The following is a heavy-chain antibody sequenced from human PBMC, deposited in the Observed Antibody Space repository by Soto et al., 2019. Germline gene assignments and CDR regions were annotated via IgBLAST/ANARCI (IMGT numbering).Heavy chain of an antibody. CDR3: ARVMRFGELLYVYYYYGMDV. D-gene: IGHD3-10*01. V-gene: IGHV1-8*01. Sequence: GASVKVSCKASGYTFTSYDINWVRQATGQGLEWMGWMNPNSGNTGYAQKFQGRVTMTRNTSISTAYMELSSLRSEDTAVYYCARVMRFGELLYVYYYYGMDVWGQGTTVTVSS. CDR1: GYTFTSYD. J-gene: IGHJ6*02. CDR2: MNPNSGNT.